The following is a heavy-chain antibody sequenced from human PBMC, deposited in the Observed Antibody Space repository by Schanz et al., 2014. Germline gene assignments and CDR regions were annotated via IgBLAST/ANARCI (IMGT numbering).Heavy chain of an antibody. CDR3: ARDLPRTFLFDY. CDR1: GFSVGNKY. J-gene: IGHJ4*02. CDR2: IKHDGSVK. V-gene: IGHV3-7*01. Sequence: MQLVESGGGLVQPGGSLRLSCAASGFSVGNKYMNWVRQAPGKGPEWVANIKHDGSVKDYVDSVEGRFTISRDNAKRSLFLQMNSLRVEDTAVYYCARDLPRTFLFDYWGQGTLVTVSS.